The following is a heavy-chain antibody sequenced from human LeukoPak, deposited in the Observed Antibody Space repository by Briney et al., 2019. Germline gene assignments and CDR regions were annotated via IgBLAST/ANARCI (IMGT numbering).Heavy chain of an antibody. V-gene: IGHV4-30-2*01. CDR1: GXSISSGDYS. J-gene: IGHJ5*02. Sequence: SQTLSLTCAVSGXSISSGDYSWSWIRQPPGKGLEWIGYTYHGGSSYSNPSLKSRVTISVDTSKNQFSLKLSSVTAADTAVYYCANLNSYDSSGYLRGFDPWGQGTLVTVSS. CDR3: ANLNSYDSSGYLRGFDP. D-gene: IGHD3-22*01. CDR2: TYHGGSS.